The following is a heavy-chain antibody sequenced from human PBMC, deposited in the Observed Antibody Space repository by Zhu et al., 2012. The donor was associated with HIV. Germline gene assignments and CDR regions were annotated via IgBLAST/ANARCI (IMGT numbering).Heavy chain of an antibody. D-gene: IGHD5-12*01. CDR3: ARASGSYSGYERLCDY. J-gene: IGHJ4*02. CDR1: GGSISSGDYY. CDR2: IYYSGST. V-gene: IGHV4-30-4*08. Sequence: QVQLQESGPGLVKPSQTLSLTCTVSGGSISSGDYYWSWIRQPPGKGLEWIGYIYYSGSTYYNPSLKSRVTISVDTSKNQFSLKLSSVTAADTAVYYCARASGSYSGYERLCDYWGQGTLVTVSS.